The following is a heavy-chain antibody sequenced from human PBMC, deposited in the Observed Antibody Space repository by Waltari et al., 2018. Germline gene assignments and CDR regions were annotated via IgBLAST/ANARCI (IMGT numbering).Heavy chain of an antibody. Sequence: EVQLVDSGGDLVQPGGSLRLSWAASGFTFRSFAMNWVRRAPGKGLQWVSSIGVSVSDIYYADSLKGRFTISRDNSKNMLYLQMNSLRAEDTAVYYCVKDSRGYEQPIDYWGQGTLVIVAS. CDR2: IGVSVSDI. CDR3: VKDSRGYEQPIDY. D-gene: IGHD5-12*01. CDR1: GFTFRSFA. V-gene: IGHV3-23*04. J-gene: IGHJ4*02.